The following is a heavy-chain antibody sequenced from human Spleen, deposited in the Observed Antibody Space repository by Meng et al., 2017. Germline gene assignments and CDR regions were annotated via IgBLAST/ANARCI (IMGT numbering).Heavy chain of an antibody. CDR3: ARSSTSPASYFFYY. V-gene: IGHV4-61*01. CDR2: IHYSGST. Sequence: QAQLQGSCPRLVRPSETLSLTFTVSVGSVSSGRYYWSGGRPPPSKGLEWIGHIHYSGSTNYNPSLKSRVTISVDTSKNQFSLKLSSVTAADTAVYLCARSSTSPASYFFYYWGQGTLVTVSS. CDR1: VGSVSSGRYY. J-gene: IGHJ4*02.